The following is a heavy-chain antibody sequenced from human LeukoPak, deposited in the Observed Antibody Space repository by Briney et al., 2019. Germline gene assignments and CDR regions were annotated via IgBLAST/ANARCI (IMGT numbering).Heavy chain of an antibody. Sequence: PSETLSLTCAVSGGSISSSNWWSWVRQPPGKGLEWIGEIYHSGSTNYNPSLKSRVTISVDTSKNQFSLKLSSVTAADTAVYYCTRRSSWYVSNWFDPWGQGTLVTVSS. D-gene: IGHD6-13*01. CDR3: TRRSSWYVSNWFDP. CDR2: IYHSGST. J-gene: IGHJ5*02. V-gene: IGHV4-4*02. CDR1: GGSISSSNW.